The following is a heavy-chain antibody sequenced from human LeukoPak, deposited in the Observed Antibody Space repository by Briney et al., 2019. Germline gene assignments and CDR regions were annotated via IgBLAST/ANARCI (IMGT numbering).Heavy chain of an antibody. CDR2: INGGSEYI. CDR1: GFTFSNSP. J-gene: IGHJ4*02. V-gene: IGHV3-23*01. D-gene: IGHD3-10*01. CDR3: ARNWPASSGSYMGD. Sequence: GGSLRLSCAASGFTFSNSPMTWVRQAPGKGLEWLSAINGGSEYIYYADSVKGRFTISRDNPKNTLYLQMNSLRAEDTAVYYCARNWPASSGSYMGDWGQGTLVTVSS.